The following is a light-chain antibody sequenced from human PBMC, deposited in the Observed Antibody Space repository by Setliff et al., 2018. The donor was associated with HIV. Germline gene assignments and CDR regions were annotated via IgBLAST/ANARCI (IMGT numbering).Light chain of an antibody. Sequence: QSALTQPASVSGSPGQSITISCTGTSRDVGGYNYVSWYQQHPGKAPKLIIYEVRNRPSGVSSRFSGSKSGNTASLTISGLQTEDEADYYCSSYAITNTLPFGTGTKGTVL. V-gene: IGLV2-14*01. CDR2: EVR. J-gene: IGLJ1*01. CDR3: SSYAITNTLP. CDR1: SRDVGGYNY.